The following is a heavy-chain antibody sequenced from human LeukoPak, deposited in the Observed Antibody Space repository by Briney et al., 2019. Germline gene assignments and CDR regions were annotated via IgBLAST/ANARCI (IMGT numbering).Heavy chain of an antibody. Sequence: PSETLSLTCTVSGGSISSSSYYWGWIRQPPGKGLEWIGSLYYSGSTYYNPSLKSRVTISVDTSKNQFSLKLSSVTAADTAVYYCARGGNRWTTVVTARLYFDYWGQGTLVTVSS. CDR3: ARGGNRWTTVVTARLYFDY. CDR2: LYYSGST. D-gene: IGHD4-23*01. J-gene: IGHJ4*02. V-gene: IGHV4-39*01. CDR1: GGSISSSSYY.